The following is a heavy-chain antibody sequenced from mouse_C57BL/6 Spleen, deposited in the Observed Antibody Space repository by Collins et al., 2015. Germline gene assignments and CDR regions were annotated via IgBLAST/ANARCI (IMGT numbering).Heavy chain of an antibody. CDR2: IRNKANGYTT. CDR1: GFTFTDYY. Sequence: EVKLVESGGGLVQPGGSLRLSCATSGFTFTDYYMSWVRQPPGKALEWLGFIRNKANGYTTEYSASVKGRFTISRDNSQSILYLQMNTLRAEDSATYYCARDGTYGDYGFAYWGQGTLVTVSA. J-gene: IGHJ3*01. D-gene: IGHD2-13*01. CDR3: ARDGTYGDYGFAY. V-gene: IGHV7-3*02.